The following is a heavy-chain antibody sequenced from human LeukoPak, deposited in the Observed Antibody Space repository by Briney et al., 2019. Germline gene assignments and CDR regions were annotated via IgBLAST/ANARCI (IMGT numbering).Heavy chain of an antibody. CDR2: IYYSGST. CDR1: GGSISSYY. Sequence: PSETLSLTCTVSGGSISSYYWSWIRQPPGKGLEWIGYIYYSGSTNYNPSLKSRVTISVDTSKNQFSLKLSSVTAADTAVYYCARGGYSNSYWGPGTLVTVSS. V-gene: IGHV4-59*01. J-gene: IGHJ4*02. CDR3: ARGGYSNSY. D-gene: IGHD6-6*01.